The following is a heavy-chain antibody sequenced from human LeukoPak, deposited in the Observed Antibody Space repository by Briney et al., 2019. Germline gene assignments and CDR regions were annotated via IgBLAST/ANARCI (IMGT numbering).Heavy chain of an antibody. V-gene: IGHV3-23*01. CDR1: GFTFSSYA. Sequence: GGSLRLSCAASGFTFSSYAMSWVRQAPGKGLEWVSIISGSGGRTYYADSVKGRFTMSRDNSKNTEYLQMNSLRAEDTAIYYCAKDDDDGDHVVVDHWGQGTLVTVSS. D-gene: IGHD4-17*01. CDR2: ISGSGGRT. CDR3: AKDDDDGDHVVVDH. J-gene: IGHJ4*02.